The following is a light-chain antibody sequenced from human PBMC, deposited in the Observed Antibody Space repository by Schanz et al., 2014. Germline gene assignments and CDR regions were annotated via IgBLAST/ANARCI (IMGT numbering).Light chain of an antibody. CDR2: AAS. CDR3: QQSYSTPFT. J-gene: IGKJ3*01. V-gene: IGKV1-39*01. CDR1: QDISNY. Sequence: DIQMTQSPSSLSASVGDRVTITCQASQDISNYLNWYQQKPGKAPKLLIYAASSLQSGVPSRFSGSGSGTDFTLTISSLQPEDFATYYCQQSYSTPFTFGPGTKVDIK.